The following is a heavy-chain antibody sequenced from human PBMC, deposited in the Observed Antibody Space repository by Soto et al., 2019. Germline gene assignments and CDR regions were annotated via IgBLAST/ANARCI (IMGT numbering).Heavy chain of an antibody. Sequence: GGSLRLSCAASGFTFSSYGMHWVRQAPGKGLEWVAVISYDGSNKYYADSVKGRFTISRDNSKNTLYLQMNSLRAEDTAVYYCAKDLYYDFWSGYYTLRGYYYYYYGMDVWGQGTTVTVSS. CDR1: GFTFSSYG. CDR2: ISYDGSNK. D-gene: IGHD3-3*01. V-gene: IGHV3-30*18. J-gene: IGHJ6*02. CDR3: AKDLYYDFWSGYYTLRGYYYYYYGMDV.